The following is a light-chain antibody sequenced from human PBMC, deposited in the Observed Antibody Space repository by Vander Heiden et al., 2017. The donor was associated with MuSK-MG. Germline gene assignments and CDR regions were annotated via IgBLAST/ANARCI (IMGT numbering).Light chain of an antibody. CDR1: TGHGGDI. CDR3: EIWDSNNQV. Sequence: QPVLTQSSSPSASLGSSVKLTRTLATGHGGDIIAWHRQQPGKAPRYLMKLEGSGSYKKGSGVPGRFSGSSSGADRYLTISNLQSEDEADYYCEIWDSNNQVFGGGTKLTVL. J-gene: IGLJ3*02. V-gene: IGLV4-60*03. CDR2: LEGSGSY.